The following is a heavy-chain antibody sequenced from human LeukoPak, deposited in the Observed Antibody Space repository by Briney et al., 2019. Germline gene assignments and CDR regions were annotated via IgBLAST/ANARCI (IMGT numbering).Heavy chain of an antibody. CDR2: INSEGSST. Sequence: SGGSLRLSCAASGFTLSTYWMHWVRQAPGKGLVWVSRINSEGSSTTYADSVKGRFTISRDNAKNLLYLQMNSLRAEDTGRYYCARDRMVYFDYWGQGTLVTVSS. D-gene: IGHD2-8*01. J-gene: IGHJ4*02. CDR1: GFTLSTYW. V-gene: IGHV3-74*01. CDR3: ARDRMVYFDY.